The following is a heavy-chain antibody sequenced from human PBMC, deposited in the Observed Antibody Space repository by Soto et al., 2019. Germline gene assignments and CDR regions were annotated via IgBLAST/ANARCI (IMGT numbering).Heavy chain of an antibody. V-gene: IGHV2-5*02. Sequence: QITLKESGPTLVRPTQTLTLTCTFSGFSLSNGVGVGWVRQPPGKALEWLALIYWDNDKRYNSSLRSRLTISKGTSRNQVDLIMTNVDPVDTATYYCAHIGRSSYEVAYWGQGTLVTVSS. D-gene: IGHD3-16*01. CDR3: AHIGRSSYEVAY. CDR2: IYWDNDK. J-gene: IGHJ4*02. CDR1: GFSLSNGVG.